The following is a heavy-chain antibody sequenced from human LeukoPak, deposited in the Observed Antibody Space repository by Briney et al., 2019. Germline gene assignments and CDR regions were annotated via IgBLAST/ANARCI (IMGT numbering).Heavy chain of an antibody. CDR1: GYSCTTYA. D-gene: IGHD3-16*02. CDR2: INPNTGNP. J-gene: IGHJ4*02. V-gene: IGHV7-4-1*02. Sequence: GASVKVSSKASGYSCTTYAMNWLRQAPGQGLEWMGWINPNTGNPTYAPGFTGRFVFSLDTSVSTAYLQISGLKADDTAVYYCARAYQPLGGLSLPDYWGQGTLVSVSS. CDR3: ARAYQPLGGLSLPDY.